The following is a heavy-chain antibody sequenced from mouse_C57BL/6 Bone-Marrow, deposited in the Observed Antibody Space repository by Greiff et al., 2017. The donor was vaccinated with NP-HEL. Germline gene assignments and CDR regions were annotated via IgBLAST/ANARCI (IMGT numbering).Heavy chain of an antibody. CDR1: GFTFSDYY. D-gene: IGHD2-3*01. J-gene: IGHJ3*01. Sequence: EVKLVESGGGLVQPGGSLKLSCAASGFTFSDYYMYWVRQTPEKRLEWVAYISNGGGSTYYPDTVKGRFTISRDNAKNTLDLQMSRLKSEDTAMYYCAGYDGYYVGFAYWGQGTLVTVSA. V-gene: IGHV5-12*01. CDR3: AGYDGYYVGFAY. CDR2: ISNGGGST.